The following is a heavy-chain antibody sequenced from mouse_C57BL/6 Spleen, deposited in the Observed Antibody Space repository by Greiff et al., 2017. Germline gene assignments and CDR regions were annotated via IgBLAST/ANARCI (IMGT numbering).Heavy chain of an antibody. D-gene: IGHD1-1*01. CDR1: GYSFTGYF. J-gene: IGHJ2*01. CDR2: INPYNGDT. Sequence: VQLKESGPELVKPGDSVKISCKASGYSFTGYFMNWVMQSHGKSLEWIGRINPYNGDTFYNQKFKGKATLTVDKSSSTAHMELRSLTSEDSAVYYCASETTVVAPFDYWGQGTTLTVSS. CDR3: ASETTVVAPFDY. V-gene: IGHV1-20*01.